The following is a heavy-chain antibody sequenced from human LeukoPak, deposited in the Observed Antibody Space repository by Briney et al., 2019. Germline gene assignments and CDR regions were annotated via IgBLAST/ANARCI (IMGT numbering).Heavy chain of an antibody. D-gene: IGHD3-10*01. V-gene: IGHV4-38-2*01. CDR2: IYHIGST. CDR3: ESYGSRRVYYFDD. J-gene: IGHJ4*02. Sequence: SETLSLTFAVSGYSISSGYYWGWIRQPPGKGLEWIGSIYHIGSTYYNPSLKSRVTISVHTSKLQSSLKLSSVTAADTAVYYCESYGSRRVYYFDDWGLGTLVTVSS. CDR1: GYSISSGYY.